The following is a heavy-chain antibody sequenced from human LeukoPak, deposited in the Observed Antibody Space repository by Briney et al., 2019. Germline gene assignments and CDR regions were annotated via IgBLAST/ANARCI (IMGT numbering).Heavy chain of an antibody. CDR2: ISSSGSTI. CDR1: GFTFSSYS. CDR3: AREAVHFDY. Sequence: PGGSLRLSCAASGFTFSSYSMNWVRQAPGQGLEWVSYISSSGSTIYYADSVKGRFTISRDNAKNSLYLQMNSLRAEDTAVYYCAREAVHFDYWGQGTLVTVSS. V-gene: IGHV3-48*04. D-gene: IGHD6-19*01. J-gene: IGHJ4*02.